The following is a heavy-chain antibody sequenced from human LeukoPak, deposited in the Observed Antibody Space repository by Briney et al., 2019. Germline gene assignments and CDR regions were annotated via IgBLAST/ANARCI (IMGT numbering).Heavy chain of an antibody. D-gene: IGHD4-17*01. J-gene: IGHJ4*02. CDR2: IKQDGSEK. CDR3: ARVLGDYDYN. Sequence: GGSLRLSCAASGFTFSDYYMSWIRQAPGKGLEWVANIKQDGSEKYYVDSVKGRFTISRDNAKNSLYLQMNSLRAEDTAVYYCARVLGDYDYNWGQGTLVTVSS. V-gene: IGHV3-7*01. CDR1: GFTFSDYY.